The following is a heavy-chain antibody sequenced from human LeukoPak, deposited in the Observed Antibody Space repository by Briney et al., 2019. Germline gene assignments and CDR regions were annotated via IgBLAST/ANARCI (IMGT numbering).Heavy chain of an antibody. J-gene: IGHJ4*02. V-gene: IGHV1-69-2*01. CDR1: GYTFTDYY. D-gene: IGHD3-10*01. CDR3: ATDSMVRGVIPL. CDR2: VDPEDGET. Sequence: ASVKVSCKVSGYTFTDYYMHWVQQAPGEGLEWMGLVDPEDGETIYAEKFQGRVTITADTSTDTAYMELSSLRSEDTAVYYCATDSMVRGVIPLWGQGTLVTVSS.